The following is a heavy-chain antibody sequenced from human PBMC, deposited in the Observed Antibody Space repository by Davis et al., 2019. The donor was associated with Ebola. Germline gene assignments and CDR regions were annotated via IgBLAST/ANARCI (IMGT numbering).Heavy chain of an antibody. CDR3: ARGRVAVAIDAFDI. V-gene: IGHV4-34*01. D-gene: IGHD6-19*01. CDR1: GGSFSGYY. Sequence: PSETLSLTCAVYGGSFSGYYWSWIRQPPGKGLEWIGEINHSGSTNYNPSLKSRVTISVDTSKNQFSLKLSSVTAADTAVYYCARGRVAVAIDAFDIWGQGTMVTVSS. J-gene: IGHJ3*02. CDR2: INHSGST.